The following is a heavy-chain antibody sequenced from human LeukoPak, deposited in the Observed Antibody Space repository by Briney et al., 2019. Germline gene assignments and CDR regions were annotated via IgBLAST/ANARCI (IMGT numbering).Heavy chain of an antibody. Sequence: TGGSLRLSCAASGFTFSNYAMSWVRQAPGKGLEWVSAISGSGGSTYYADSGKGRFTISRDNSKNTLFLQMNSLRAEDTAIYYCAKGRGYGNHDAFDIWGQGTMVTVSS. CDR2: ISGSGGST. CDR3: AKGRGYGNHDAFDI. V-gene: IGHV3-23*01. CDR1: GFTFSNYA. D-gene: IGHD5-18*01. J-gene: IGHJ3*02.